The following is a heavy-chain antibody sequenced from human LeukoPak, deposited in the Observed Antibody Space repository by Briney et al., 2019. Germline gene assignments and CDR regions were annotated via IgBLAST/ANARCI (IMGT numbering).Heavy chain of an antibody. CDR1: GGSFSGYY. Sequence: SETLSLTCAVYGGSFSGYYWSWIRQPPGKGLEWIGEINHSGSTNYNPSLKSRVTISVDTSKNQFSLKLSSVTAADTAVYYCARGGYNSGWCPDIWGQGTMVTVSS. J-gene: IGHJ3*02. V-gene: IGHV4-34*01. D-gene: IGHD6-19*01. CDR3: ARGGYNSGWCPDI. CDR2: INHSGST.